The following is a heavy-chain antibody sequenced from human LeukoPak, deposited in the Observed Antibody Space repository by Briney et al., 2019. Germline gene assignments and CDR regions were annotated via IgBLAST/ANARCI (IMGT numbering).Heavy chain of an antibody. Sequence: SVMVSCKASGGTFSSYAISWVRQAPGQGLEWMGGIIPIFGTANYAQKFQGRVTITADESTSTAYMELSSLRSEDTAVYYCARGKYSYGCFDYWGQGTLVTVSS. V-gene: IGHV1-69*13. CDR2: IIPIFGTA. J-gene: IGHJ4*02. CDR1: GGTFSSYA. CDR3: ARGKYSYGCFDY. D-gene: IGHD5-18*01.